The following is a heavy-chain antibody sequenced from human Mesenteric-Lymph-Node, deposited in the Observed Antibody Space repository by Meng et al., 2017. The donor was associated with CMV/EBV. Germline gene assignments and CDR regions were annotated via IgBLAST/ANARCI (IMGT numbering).Heavy chain of an antibody. CDR2: ISSSSSSI. J-gene: IGHJ4*03. V-gene: IGHV3-48*04. Sequence: GESLKISCAASGFTFSSYSMNWVRQAPGRGLEWLSYISSSSSSIYYADSVKGRFTISRDNAKNSLYLQMNSLRVEDTAVYFCARGHYDGAWGHGTLVTVSS. CDR1: GFTFSSYS. D-gene: IGHD3-16*01. CDR3: ARGHYDGA.